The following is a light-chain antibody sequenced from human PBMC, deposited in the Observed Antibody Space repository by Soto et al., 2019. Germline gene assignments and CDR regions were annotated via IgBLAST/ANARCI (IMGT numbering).Light chain of an antibody. CDR3: QQSYSSPLT. Sequence: DIPMTQSPSSLSASVGDRVNITCRASQTINTNLNWYQQKVGKAPRLLISAASRLQSGAPSRFSGSGSGTDFTLTISTLQPEDFATYFCQQSYSSPLTFGGGTKVEIK. CDR2: AAS. J-gene: IGKJ4*01. CDR1: QTINTN. V-gene: IGKV1-39*01.